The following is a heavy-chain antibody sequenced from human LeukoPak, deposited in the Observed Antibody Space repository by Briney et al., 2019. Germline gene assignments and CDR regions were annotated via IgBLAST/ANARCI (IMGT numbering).Heavy chain of an antibody. Sequence: SVKVSCKASGGTFSSYAISWVRQAPGQGLEWMGGIIPIFGTANYAQKFQGRVTITTDESTSTAYMELSSLRSEDTTVYYCARAEIAAAVHDAFDIWGQGTMVTVSS. J-gene: IGHJ3*02. CDR3: ARAEIAAAVHDAFDI. V-gene: IGHV1-69*05. CDR1: GGTFSSYA. D-gene: IGHD6-13*01. CDR2: IIPIFGTA.